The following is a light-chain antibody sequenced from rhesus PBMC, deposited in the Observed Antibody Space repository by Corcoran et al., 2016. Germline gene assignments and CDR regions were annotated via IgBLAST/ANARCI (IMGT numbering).Light chain of an antibody. CDR3: QHYYDYPYS. Sequence: DIQMTQSPSALSASVGDRVTISCRASQNIHKNLAWYQQRPGKAPNFLIYAASTLQTGIPSRFSGSGSGTDFTLTISSLQPEDSATYFCQHYYDYPYSFGQGTKVEIK. V-gene: IGKV1S8*01. CDR1: QNIHKN. J-gene: IGKJ2*01. CDR2: AAS.